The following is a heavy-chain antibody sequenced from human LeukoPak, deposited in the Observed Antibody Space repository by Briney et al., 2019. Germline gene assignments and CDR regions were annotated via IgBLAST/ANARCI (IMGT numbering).Heavy chain of an antibody. CDR3: AKDPYSGSWTNYFYYYYMDV. J-gene: IGHJ6*03. CDR2: ISSSSSTI. CDR1: GFTFSSYS. D-gene: IGHD6-13*01. V-gene: IGHV3-48*01. Sequence: GGSLRLSCAASGFTFSSYSMNWVRQAPGKGLEWVSYISSSSSTIYYADSVKGRFTISRDNSKNTLYLQMNSLRAEDTAVYYCAKDPYSGSWTNYFYYYYMDVWGEGTTVTVSS.